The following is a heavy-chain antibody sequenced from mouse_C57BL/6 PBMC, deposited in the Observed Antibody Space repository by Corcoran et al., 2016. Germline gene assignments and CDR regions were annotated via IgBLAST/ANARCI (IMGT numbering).Heavy chain of an antibody. J-gene: IGHJ4*01. CDR2: INTYSGVP. CDR1: GYTFTTYG. CDR3: ARGAREAMDY. V-gene: IGHV9-3*01. Sequence: QIQLVQSGPELKKPGETVKISCKASGYTFTTYGMSWVKQAPGKGLKWMGWINTYSGVPTYADDFKGRFAFSLETSASTAYLQINNLKNEDTDTYFCARGAREAMDYWGQGTSVTVSS.